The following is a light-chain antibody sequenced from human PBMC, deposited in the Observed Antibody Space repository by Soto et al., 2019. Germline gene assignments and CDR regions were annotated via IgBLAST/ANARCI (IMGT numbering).Light chain of an antibody. CDR3: QHYDNLPPFT. V-gene: IGKV3-11*01. CDR2: DAS. CDR1: QSVSSY. Sequence: EIVLTQSPATLSLSPGERATLSCRASQSVSSYLAWYQQKPGQAPRLLIYDASNRATGIPSRFSGSGYGTDFIFTISSLQPEDIATYYCQHYDNLPPFTFGPGTKVAIK. J-gene: IGKJ3*01.